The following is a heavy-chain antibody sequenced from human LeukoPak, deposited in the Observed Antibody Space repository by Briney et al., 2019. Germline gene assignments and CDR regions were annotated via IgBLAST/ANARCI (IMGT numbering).Heavy chain of an antibody. CDR3: ARVGPYCSGGGCYYSWFDP. CDR2: IHHSGST. Sequence: SETLSLTCAVYGGSFSGYYCSWIRQPPGKGLEWIGEIHHSGSTNYNPSLKSRVTISVDTSKNQFSLKLSSVTAADTAVYYCARVGPYCSGGGCYYSWFDPWGQGTLVTVSS. CDR1: GGSFSGYY. V-gene: IGHV4-34*01. D-gene: IGHD2-15*01. J-gene: IGHJ5*02.